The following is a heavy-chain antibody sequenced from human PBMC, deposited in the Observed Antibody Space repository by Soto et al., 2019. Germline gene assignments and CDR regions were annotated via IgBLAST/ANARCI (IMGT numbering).Heavy chain of an antibody. J-gene: IGHJ4*02. V-gene: IGHV1-46*01. CDR3: ARGIITAAGTPLSH. CDR1: GYTFINYY. Sequence: ASVKVSCKASGYTFINYYMHGVRQAPGQGLEWMGIINPSGGSTTYARNFHGRVTMTTDTSTSTLYMELSSLRSEDTAIYYCARGIITAAGTPLSHWGQGTQVTVSS. D-gene: IGHD6-13*01. CDR2: INPSGGST.